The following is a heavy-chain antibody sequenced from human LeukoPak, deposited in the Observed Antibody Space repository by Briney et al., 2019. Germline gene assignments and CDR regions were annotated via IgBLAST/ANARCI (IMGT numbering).Heavy chain of an antibody. D-gene: IGHD2-21*02. V-gene: IGHV3-21*01. Sequence: PGGSLRLSCAASGFTFSSYSMNWVRQAPGKGLEWVSSISSSSSYIYYADSVKGRFTISRDNAKNSLYLQMNSLRAEDTAVYYCARGHLAYCGGGCYSDYWGQGTLVTVSS. CDR3: ARGHLAYCGGGCYSDY. CDR1: GFTFSSYS. CDR2: ISSSSSYI. J-gene: IGHJ4*02.